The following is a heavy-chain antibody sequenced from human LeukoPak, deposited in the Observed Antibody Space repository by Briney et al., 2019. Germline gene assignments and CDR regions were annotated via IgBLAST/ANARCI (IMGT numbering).Heavy chain of an antibody. V-gene: IGHV3-7*01. Sequence: GGSLRLSCAACGFTFSSYGMRWVRQAPGKGLEGVANIKQDGSEKYYVDSVKGRLTISRDNAKNSLYLQMNILRAEDTAVYYCARDQGQWLVKRGLDYWGQGTLVTVSS. CDR1: GFTFSSYG. D-gene: IGHD6-19*01. CDR2: IKQDGSEK. J-gene: IGHJ4*02. CDR3: ARDQGQWLVKRGLDY.